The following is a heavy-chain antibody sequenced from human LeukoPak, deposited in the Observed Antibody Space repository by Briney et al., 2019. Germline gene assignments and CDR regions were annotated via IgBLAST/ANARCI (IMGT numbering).Heavy chain of an antibody. J-gene: IGHJ4*02. CDR3: ARLIYYDSSGYLDY. V-gene: IGHV4-34*01. CDR2: INYSGST. D-gene: IGHD3-22*01. Sequence: SETLSLTCAVYGGSFSSYYWSWIRQPPGKGLVWIGKINYSGSTNYNPSLKSRVTISVDMSKNQYSLKLSSVIAADTAGYYCARLIYYDSSGYLDYWGQGSLVTVSS. CDR1: GGSFSSYY.